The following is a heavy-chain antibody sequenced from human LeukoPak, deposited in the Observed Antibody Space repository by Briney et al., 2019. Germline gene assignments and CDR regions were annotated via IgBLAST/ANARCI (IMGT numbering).Heavy chain of an antibody. D-gene: IGHD5-12*01. Sequence: GGSLRLSCAASGCTFSSYAMSWVRQAPGKGLEWVSAISGSGGSTYYADSVKGRFTISRDNSKNTLYLQMNSLSAEDTAVYYCAKGVLGGYDYRSFDYWGQGTLVTVSS. CDR3: AKGVLGGYDYRSFDY. V-gene: IGHV3-23*01. CDR1: GCTFSSYA. J-gene: IGHJ4*02. CDR2: ISGSGGST.